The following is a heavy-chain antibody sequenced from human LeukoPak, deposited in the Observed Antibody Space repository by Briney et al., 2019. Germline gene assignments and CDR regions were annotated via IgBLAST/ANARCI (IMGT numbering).Heavy chain of an antibody. CDR2: IYYSGST. V-gene: IGHV4-39*07. CDR3: ARSDSSGYYSPWAFDY. CDR1: GGSISSSSYY. D-gene: IGHD3-22*01. J-gene: IGHJ4*02. Sequence: SETLSLTCTVSGGSISSSSYYWGWIRQPPGKGLEWIGSIYYSGSTNYNPSLKSRVTISVDTSKYQFSLKLSSVTAADTAVYYCARSDSSGYYSPWAFDYWGQGTLVTVSS.